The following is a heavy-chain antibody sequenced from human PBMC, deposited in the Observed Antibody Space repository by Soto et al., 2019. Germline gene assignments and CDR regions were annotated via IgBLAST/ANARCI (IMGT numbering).Heavy chain of an antibody. CDR2: ISGSGGST. D-gene: IGHD3-22*01. J-gene: IGHJ4*02. Sequence: RLSCAASGFTFSSYAMSWVRQAPGKGLEWVSAISGSGGSTYYADSVKGRFTISRDNSKNTLYLQMNSLRAEDTAVYYCAKVNGITMIVVEFDYWGQGTLVTVSS. CDR3: AKVNGITMIVVEFDY. CDR1: GFTFSSYA. V-gene: IGHV3-23*01.